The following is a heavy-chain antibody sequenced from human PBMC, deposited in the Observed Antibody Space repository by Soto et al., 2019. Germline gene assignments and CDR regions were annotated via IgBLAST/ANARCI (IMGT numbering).Heavy chain of an antibody. D-gene: IGHD4-4*01. CDR3: ARDRTGGVTTSYYYYYGMDV. Sequence: GSLKVSCKSSGYTFTSYGISWVRQAPGQGLEWMGWISAYNGNTNYAQKLQGRVTMTTDTSTSTAYMELRSLRSDDTAVYYCARDRTGGVTTSYYYYYGMDVWGKGTTVTVSS. CDR2: ISAYNGNT. J-gene: IGHJ6*04. CDR1: GYTFTSYG. V-gene: IGHV1-18*01.